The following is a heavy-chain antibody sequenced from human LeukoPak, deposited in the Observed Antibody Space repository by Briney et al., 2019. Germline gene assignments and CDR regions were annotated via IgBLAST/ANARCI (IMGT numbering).Heavy chain of an antibody. CDR2: IRYDGSNK. Sequence: RGSLRLSCAASGFTFSSYGMHWVRQAPGKGLEWVAFIRYDGSNKYYADSVKGRFTISRDNSKNTLYLQMNSLRAEDTAVYYCAKALRIAARPDWFDPWGQGTLVTVSS. CDR1: GFTFSSYG. D-gene: IGHD6-6*01. CDR3: AKALRIAARPDWFDP. V-gene: IGHV3-30*02. J-gene: IGHJ5*02.